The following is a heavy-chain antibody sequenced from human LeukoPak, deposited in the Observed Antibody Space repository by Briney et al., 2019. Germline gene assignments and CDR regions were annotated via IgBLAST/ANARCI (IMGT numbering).Heavy chain of an antibody. CDR1: GGTFSSYA. J-gene: IGHJ5*02. Sequence: SVKVSCKASGGTFSSYAISWVRQAPGQGLEWMGGIIPIFGTANYAQKFQGRVTITTDESTSTAYMELSSLRSEDTAVYYCARDLTIVVVPAAPGFDPWGQGTLVTVSS. V-gene: IGHV1-69*05. CDR3: ARDLTIVVVPAAPGFDP. D-gene: IGHD2-2*01. CDR2: IIPIFGTA.